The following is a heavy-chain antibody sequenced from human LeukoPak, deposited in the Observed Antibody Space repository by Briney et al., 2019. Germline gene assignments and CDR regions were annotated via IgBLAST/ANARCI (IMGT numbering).Heavy chain of an antibody. CDR1: GFTFSSYE. D-gene: IGHD1-7*01. Sequence: GGSLRLSCAASGFTFSSYEMNWVRQAPGKGLEWVSYISSSGSTIYYADSVKGRFTISRDNAKNSLYLQMNSLRAEDTAVYYCARDGWNYSPDAFDIWGQGTMVTVSS. CDR3: ARDGWNYSPDAFDI. V-gene: IGHV3-48*03. J-gene: IGHJ3*02. CDR2: ISSSGSTI.